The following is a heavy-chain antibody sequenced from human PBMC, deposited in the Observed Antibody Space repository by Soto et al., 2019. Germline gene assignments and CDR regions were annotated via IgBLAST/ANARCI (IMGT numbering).Heavy chain of an antibody. CDR2: IYPGNSNT. V-gene: IGHV5-51*01. CDR1: GYGFSIHW. D-gene: IGHD6-6*01. CDR3: ARLPSSSSPFDS. J-gene: IGHJ4*02. Sequence: GESLKISCKGSGYGFSIHWVAWLRQMPGKGLEWVGIIYPGNSNTMYSPSFQGQVTISADKSISTAYLQWSSLKASDTAMYYCARLPSSSSPFDSWGQGTLVTVS.